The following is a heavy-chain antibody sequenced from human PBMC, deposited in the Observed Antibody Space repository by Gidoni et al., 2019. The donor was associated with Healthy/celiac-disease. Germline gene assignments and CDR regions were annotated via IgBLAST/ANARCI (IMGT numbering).Heavy chain of an antibody. CDR3: AAHRGSSNWGYFDY. CDR2: INWNGGST. CDR1: AFTFDDYC. J-gene: IGHJ4*02. Sequence: EVQLVESAGGVVRPGASLRLSCSASAFTFDDYCMSWVRQASGKGMEWVSGINWNGGSTGYADSVKGRFTISRDNAKNSLYLQMNSLRAEETALYHCAAHRGSSNWGYFDYWGQGTLVTVSS. D-gene: IGHD6-13*01. V-gene: IGHV3-20*01.